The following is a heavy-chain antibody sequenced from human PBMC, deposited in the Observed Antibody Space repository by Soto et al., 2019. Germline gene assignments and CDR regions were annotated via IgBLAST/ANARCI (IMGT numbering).Heavy chain of an antibody. V-gene: IGHV3-23*01. CDR1: GFTFSSYA. CDR2: ISGSGGST. D-gene: IGHD3-9*01. CDR3: AKGKYYDIYSAPVGYGMDV. Sequence: GGSLRLSCAASGFTFSSYAMSWVRQAPGKGLEWVSAISGSGGSTYYADSVKGRFTISRDNSKNMLYLQMNSLRAEDTAVYYCAKGKYYDIYSAPVGYGMDVWGQGTTVTVSS. J-gene: IGHJ6*02.